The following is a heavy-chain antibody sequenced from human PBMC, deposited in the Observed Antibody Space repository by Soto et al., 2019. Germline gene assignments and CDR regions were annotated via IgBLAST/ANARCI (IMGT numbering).Heavy chain of an antibody. CDR3: ARRTRWNDGGYYNYYMDV. V-gene: IGHV1-18*01. CDR2: ISGYNGNT. D-gene: IGHD1-1*01. J-gene: IGHJ6*02. CDR1: GYSFTSYG. Sequence: QVLLVQSGADVKKPGASVKVSCKASGYSFTSYGISWVRQAPGQGLEWMGWISGYNGNTNYAQKVQGRVTMTTETSKSTAYMELRSLRSDDTAVYYCARRTRWNDGGYYNYYMDVWGQGTTVTVSS.